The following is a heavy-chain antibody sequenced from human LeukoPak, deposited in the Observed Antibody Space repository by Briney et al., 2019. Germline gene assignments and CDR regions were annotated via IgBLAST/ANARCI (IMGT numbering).Heavy chain of an antibody. CDR2: ISYDGSNK. V-gene: IGHV3-30*04. CDR3: AKAKSGWRHSEFDY. CDR1: GFTFSSYA. J-gene: IGHJ4*02. D-gene: IGHD6-19*01. Sequence: GRSLRLSCAASGFTFSSYAMHWVRQAPGKGLEWVAVISYDGSNKYYADSVKGRFTISRDNSKNTLYLQMNSLRAEDTAVYYCAKAKSGWRHSEFDYWGQGTLVTVSS.